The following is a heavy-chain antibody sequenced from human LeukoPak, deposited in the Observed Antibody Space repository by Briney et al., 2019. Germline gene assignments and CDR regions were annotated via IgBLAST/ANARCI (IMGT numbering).Heavy chain of an antibody. CDR2: IYYSGST. V-gene: IGHV4-31*03. D-gene: IGHD3-3*01. Sequence: SQTLSLTCTVSGGSISSGGYYWSWIRQHPGKGLEWIGYIYYSGSTYYNPSLKSRVTISVDTSKNQFSLKLSSVTAADTAVYYCARGLDDLWSGNEQTSAWFDPWGQGTLVTVSS. CDR3: ARGLDDLWSGNEQTSAWFDP. J-gene: IGHJ5*02. CDR1: GGSISSGGYY.